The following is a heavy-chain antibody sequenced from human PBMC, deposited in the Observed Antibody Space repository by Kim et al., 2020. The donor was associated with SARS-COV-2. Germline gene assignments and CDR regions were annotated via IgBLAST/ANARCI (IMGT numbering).Heavy chain of an antibody. CDR1: GFTFSSHA. CDR3: VRETEIYSGLDV. V-gene: IGHV3-30-3*01. CDR2: ISYDGSKE. J-gene: IGHJ6*02. Sequence: GGSLRLSCAASGFTFSSHAMHWVRQSGQGLDWVTAISYDGSKEYYSDSAKGRFTISRDNSKNTLYLQMNSLRAEDTAVYYCVRETEIYSGLDVWGQGTTV.